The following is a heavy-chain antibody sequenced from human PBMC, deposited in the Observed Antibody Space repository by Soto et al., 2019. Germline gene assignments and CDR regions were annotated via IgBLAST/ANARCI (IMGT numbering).Heavy chain of an antibody. CDR2: ISPMYGMP. D-gene: IGHD2-2*02. CDR3: ARVKENCSTTSCYKFFDF. CDR1: GGTFSSYA. V-gene: IGHV1-69*01. Sequence: QVQLVQSGAEVKKPGSSVKVSCKASGGTFSSYAVSWVRQAPGQGLEWVGEISPMYGMPNLAHRFQGRVTVTADESTSTVYMEVSSLRSEDTAIYYCARVKENCSTTSCYKFFDFWGQGTLVTVSS. J-gene: IGHJ4*02.